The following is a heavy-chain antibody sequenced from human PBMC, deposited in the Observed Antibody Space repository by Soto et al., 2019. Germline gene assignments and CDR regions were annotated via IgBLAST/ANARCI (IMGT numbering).Heavy chain of an antibody. Sequence: SETLSLTCTVSGGSISSGVYYWSWIRQHPGKVLEWIGYIYYSGSTYYNPSLKSRVTISVDTSKNQFSLKLSSVTAADTAVYYCARDAGYSSSWTGFYYFDYWGQGTLVTVSS. J-gene: IGHJ4*02. CDR2: IYYSGST. CDR3: ARDAGYSSSWTGFYYFDY. CDR1: GGSISSGVYY. D-gene: IGHD6-13*01. V-gene: IGHV4-31*03.